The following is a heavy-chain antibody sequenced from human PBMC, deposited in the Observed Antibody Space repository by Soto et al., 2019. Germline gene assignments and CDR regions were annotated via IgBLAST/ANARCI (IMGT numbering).Heavy chain of an antibody. J-gene: IGHJ4*02. Sequence: SVKVSCKAPGGTFSSYAISWVRQAPGQGLEWMGGIIPIFGTANYAQKFQGRVTITADESTSTAYMELSSLRSEDTAVYYCARVSVRGWYFFDYWGQGTLVTVSS. CDR1: GGTFSSYA. CDR3: ARVSVRGWYFFDY. V-gene: IGHV1-69*13. CDR2: IIPIFGTA. D-gene: IGHD6-19*01.